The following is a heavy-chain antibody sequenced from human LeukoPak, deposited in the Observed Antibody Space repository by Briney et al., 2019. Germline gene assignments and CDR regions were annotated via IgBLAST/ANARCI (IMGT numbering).Heavy chain of an antibody. J-gene: IGHJ3*02. D-gene: IGHD3-10*01. CDR3: ARGSGSRRDTFDI. Sequence: SETLSLTCSVFEGAIRTYYWSWIRQPPGKGLEWIGYMYYSGSTNSNPSLKSRVTISVDTSKNQFSLKLSSVTAADTAVYYCARGSGSRRDTFDIWGQGTVVTVSS. CDR1: EGAIRTYY. V-gene: IGHV4-59*01. CDR2: MYYSGST.